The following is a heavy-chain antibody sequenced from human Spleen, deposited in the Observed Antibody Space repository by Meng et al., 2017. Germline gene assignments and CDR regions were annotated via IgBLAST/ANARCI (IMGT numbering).Heavy chain of an antibody. Sequence: SETLSLTCTASGGSISSSSYYWGWIRQPPGKGLEWIANIYYSGSTYYNPSLKSRVTMSLDTSKNQFSLKLSSVTAADTAVYYCARFDNVYNLYYYDYWGQGMLVTVSS. CDR1: GGSISSSSYY. CDR2: IYYSGST. D-gene: IGHD5/OR15-5a*01. CDR3: ARFDNVYNLYYYDY. J-gene: IGHJ4*02. V-gene: IGHV4-39*07.